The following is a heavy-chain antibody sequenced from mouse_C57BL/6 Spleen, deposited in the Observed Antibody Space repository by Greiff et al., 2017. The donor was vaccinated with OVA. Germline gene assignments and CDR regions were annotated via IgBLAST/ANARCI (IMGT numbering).Heavy chain of an antibody. CDR2: IDPNSGGT. V-gene: IGHV1-72*01. J-gene: IGHJ2*01. D-gene: IGHD1-1*01. CDR3: ARYYVPYFDY. Sequence: QVQLKQPGAELVKPGASVKLSCKASGYTFTSYWMHWVKQRPGRGLEWIGRIDPNSGGTKYNEKFKSKATLTVDKPSSTAYMPLSSLTSEDSAVYYCARYYVPYFDYWGQGTTLTVSS. CDR1: GYTFTSYW.